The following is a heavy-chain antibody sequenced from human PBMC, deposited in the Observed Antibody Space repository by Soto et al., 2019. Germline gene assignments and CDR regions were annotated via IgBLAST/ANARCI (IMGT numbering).Heavy chain of an antibody. CDR1: GSSINIDF. J-gene: IGHJ4*02. CDR2: TYYNGDT. CDR3: ARGGGRFEQ. Sequence: QVQLQESGPGLVKPSETLSLTCSGSGSSINIDFWSWIRQPPGKGLEWIGFTYYNGDTVYNPSLKGRASASVDTSKSQVSLRLNSVTAADTAVYYCARGGGRFEQWGQGTLVTVSS. V-gene: IGHV4-59*01. D-gene: IGHD3-3*01.